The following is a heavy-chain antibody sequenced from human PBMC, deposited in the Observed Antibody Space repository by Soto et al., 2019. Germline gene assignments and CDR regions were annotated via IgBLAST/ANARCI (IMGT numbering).Heavy chain of an antibody. CDR1: GYTFTSYY. J-gene: IGHJ6*02. D-gene: IGHD2-2*01. V-gene: IGHV1-46*01. CDR3: ASEEVVLVPAANYYYYGMVV. CDR2: INPSGGST. Sequence: ASVKVSCKASGYTFTSYYMHWVRQAPGQGLEWMGIINPSGGSTSYAQKFQGRVTMTRDTSTSTVYMELSSLRSEDTAVYYCASEEVVLVPAANYYYYGMVVWGQGTTVTVSS.